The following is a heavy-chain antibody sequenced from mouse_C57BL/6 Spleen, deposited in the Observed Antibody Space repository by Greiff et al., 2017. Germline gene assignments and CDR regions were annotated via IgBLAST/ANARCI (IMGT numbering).Heavy chain of an antibody. J-gene: IGHJ2*01. Sequence: VQLQQSGAELVRPGASVKLSCTASGFNIKDYYMHWVKQRPEQGLEWIGRIDPEDGDTEYAPKFQGKGTMTADTSSNTAYLQLSSLTSEDPAVYYWTTDYYGSRPGYWGQGTTLTVSS. CDR3: TTDYYGSRPGY. CDR2: IDPEDGDT. V-gene: IGHV14-1*01. D-gene: IGHD1-1*01. CDR1: GFNIKDYY.